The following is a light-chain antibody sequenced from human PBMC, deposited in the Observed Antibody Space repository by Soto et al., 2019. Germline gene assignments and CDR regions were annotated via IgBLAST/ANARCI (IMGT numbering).Light chain of an antibody. CDR2: NVN. V-gene: IGLV2-14*01. CDR1: SSDVGNYNY. CDR3: SSFTSSTTYV. J-gene: IGLJ1*01. Sequence: ALTESAAVTGSPGQSITISCTETSSDVGNYNYVSWYQQHPGEVPKLIIFNVNNRPSGVSNRFSGSKSGNTASLTISGLQAEDEADYYCSSFTSSTTYVFGTGTKVTVL.